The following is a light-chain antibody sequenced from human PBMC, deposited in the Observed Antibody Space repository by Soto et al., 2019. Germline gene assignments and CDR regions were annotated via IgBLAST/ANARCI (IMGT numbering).Light chain of an antibody. CDR1: SSNIGAGYD. J-gene: IGLJ3*02. CDR3: LSYDSSLSVWV. Sequence: QSVLTQPPSVSGAPGQRVTISCTGSSSNIGAGYDVHWYQQLPGTAPKLLIYGNSNRPSGVPDRFSGSKSGTSASLAITGLQAEDEADYYGLSYDSSLSVWVFGGGTKLTVL. V-gene: IGLV1-40*01. CDR2: GNS.